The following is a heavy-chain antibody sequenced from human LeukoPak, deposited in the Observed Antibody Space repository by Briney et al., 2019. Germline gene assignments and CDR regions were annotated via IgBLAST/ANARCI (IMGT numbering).Heavy chain of an antibody. CDR3: ARGGRYYDFWSGYRGLDY. CDR2: INPNSGGT. J-gene: IGHJ4*02. V-gene: IGHV1-2*02. Sequence: ASVKVSCKASGYTFTSYYMHWVRQAPGQGLEWMGWINPNSGGTNYAQKFQGRVTMTRDTSISTAYMELSRLRSDDTAVYYCARGGRYYDFWSGYRGLDYWGQGTLVTVSS. CDR1: GYTFTSYY. D-gene: IGHD3-3*01.